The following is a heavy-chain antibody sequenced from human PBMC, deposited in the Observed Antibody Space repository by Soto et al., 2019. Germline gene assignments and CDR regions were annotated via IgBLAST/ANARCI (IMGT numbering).Heavy chain of an antibody. V-gene: IGHV2-5*02. CDR2: ISWDDNK. D-gene: IGHD1-26*01. Sequence: SGPTLVNPTQTLTLTCSLSGFSLNTRAVGVGWIRQPPGKALELLALISWDDNKRYRPSLESRLSLAKDTSGNQVVLTRPKGAPLDTATFYCPHGAWGGSPSYFAFWGLETRVPFS. CDR1: GFSLNTRAVG. CDR3: PHGAWGGSPSYFAF. J-gene: IGHJ4*02.